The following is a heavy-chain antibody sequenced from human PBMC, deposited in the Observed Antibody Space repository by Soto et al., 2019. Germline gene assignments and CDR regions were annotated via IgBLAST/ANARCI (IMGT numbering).Heavy chain of an antibody. V-gene: IGHV4-4*07. J-gene: IGHJ4*02. CDR2: IYTSGST. D-gene: IGHD4-17*01. CDR3: ARSVYGDYSGNFDY. CDR1: CCSISSYY. Sequence: LSLTCTVSCCSISSYYWIWIRQPAGKGLEWIGRIYTSGSTNYNPSLKSRVTMSVDTSKNQFSLKLSFVTAADTAVYYCARSVYGDYSGNFDYWGQGTLVTVSS.